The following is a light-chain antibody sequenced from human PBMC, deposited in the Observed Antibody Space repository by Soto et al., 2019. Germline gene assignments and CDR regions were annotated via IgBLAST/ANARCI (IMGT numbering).Light chain of an antibody. CDR3: GTWDSSLSAYV. J-gene: IGLJ1*01. Sequence: QSVLTQPPSVSAAPGQKVTISCSGSSSNIGNNYVTWYKQLPGTAPKLLIYDNNKRPSGIPDRLSGSKSGKSTTLDITGLQTGDEADYYCGTWDSSLSAYVFGTGTKVTVL. V-gene: IGLV1-51*01. CDR2: DNN. CDR1: SSNIGNNY.